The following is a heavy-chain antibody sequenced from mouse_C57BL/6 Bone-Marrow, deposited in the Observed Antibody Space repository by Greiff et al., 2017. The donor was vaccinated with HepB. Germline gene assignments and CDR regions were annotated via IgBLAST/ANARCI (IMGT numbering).Heavy chain of an antibody. V-gene: IGHV1-64*01. J-gene: IGHJ3*01. CDR2: IHPNSGST. CDR1: GYTFTSYW. CDR3: ARSDYSNLFAY. D-gene: IGHD2-5*01. Sequence: LVESGAELVKPGASVKLSCKASGYTFTSYWMHWVKQRPGQGLEWIGMIHPNSGSTNYNEKFKSKATLTVDKSSSTAYMQLSSLTSEDSAVYYCARSDYSNLFAYWGQGTLVTVSA.